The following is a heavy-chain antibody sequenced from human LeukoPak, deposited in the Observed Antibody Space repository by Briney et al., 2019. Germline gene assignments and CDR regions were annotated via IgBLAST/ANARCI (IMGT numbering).Heavy chain of an antibody. CDR3: ARSRLHPIIFDY. D-gene: IGHD5-24*01. Sequence: SETLSLTCAVYGGSFSGYYWSWIRQPPGKGLEWIGEINHSGSTNYNPSLKSRVTISVDTSKNQFSLNLSSMTAADTAVYYCARSRLHPIIFDYWGQGALVTVSS. CDR1: GGSFSGYY. CDR2: INHSGST. J-gene: IGHJ4*02. V-gene: IGHV4-34*01.